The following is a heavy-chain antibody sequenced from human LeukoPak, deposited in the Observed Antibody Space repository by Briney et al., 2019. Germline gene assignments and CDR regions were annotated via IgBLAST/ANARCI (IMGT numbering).Heavy chain of an antibody. CDR2: ISYDGSNK. J-gene: IGHJ4*02. CDR3: ARDLGTDCFDY. Sequence: GGSLRLSCAASGFTFDDYAMHWVRQAPGKGLEWVAVISYDGSNKYYADSVKGRFTISRDNSKNTLYLQMNSLRAEDTAVYYCARDLGTDCFDYWGQGTLVTVSS. CDR1: GFTFDDYA. V-gene: IGHV3-30-3*01. D-gene: IGHD1-14*01.